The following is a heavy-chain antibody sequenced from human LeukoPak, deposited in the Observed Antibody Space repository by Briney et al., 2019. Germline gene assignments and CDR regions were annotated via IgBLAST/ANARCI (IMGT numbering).Heavy chain of an antibody. CDR1: GFTFSSYE. CDR2: ISSSGSTI. V-gene: IGHV3-48*03. D-gene: IGHD2-2*01. CDR3: ARDRYCSSTSCYWAYYYYYYGMDV. Sequence: PGGSLRLSCAASGFTFSSYEMNWVRQAPGKGLEWVSYISSSGSTIYYADSVEGRFTISRDNAKNSLYLQMNSLRAEDTAVYYCARDRYCSSTSCYWAYYYYYYGMDVWGQGTTVTVSS. J-gene: IGHJ6*02.